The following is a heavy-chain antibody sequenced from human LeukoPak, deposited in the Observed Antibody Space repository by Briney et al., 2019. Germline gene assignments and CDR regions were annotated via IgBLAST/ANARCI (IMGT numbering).Heavy chain of an antibody. J-gene: IGHJ5*02. CDR2: IIPIFGTA. D-gene: IGHD2-15*01. CDR1: GGTFSSYA. CDR3: ARGAIYCSGGSCYLVGNWFDP. V-gene: IGHV1-69*05. Sequence: SVKVSCKASGGTFSSYAISWVRQAPGQGLEWMGRIIPIFGTANYARKFQGRVTITTDESTSTAYMELSSLRSEDTAVYYCARGAIYCSGGSCYLVGNWFDPWGQGTLVTVSS.